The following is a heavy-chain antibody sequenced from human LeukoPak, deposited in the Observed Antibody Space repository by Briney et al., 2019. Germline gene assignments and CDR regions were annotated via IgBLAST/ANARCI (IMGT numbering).Heavy chain of an antibody. CDR2: ISSSGITI. V-gene: IGHV3-48*03. CDR1: GFTFNSYE. J-gene: IGHJ4*02. Sequence: GGSLRLSCAASGFTFNSYEMNWVRQAPGKGLEWVSYISSSGITIYYADSVKGRFTISRDNAKNSLYLQMNSLRAEDTALYYCASAGLTYGSGSYGAYGYWGQGTLVTVSS. CDR3: ASAGLTYGSGSYGAYGY. D-gene: IGHD3-10*01.